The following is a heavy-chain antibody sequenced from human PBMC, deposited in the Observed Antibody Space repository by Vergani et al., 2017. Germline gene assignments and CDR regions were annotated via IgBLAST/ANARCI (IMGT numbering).Heavy chain of an antibody. CDR3: ARDKDGYNPNDAFDI. CDR1: GGSISSGGYY. J-gene: IGHJ3*02. D-gene: IGHD5-24*01. V-gene: IGHV4-31*03. Sequence: QVQLQESGPGLVKPSQTLSLTCTVSGGSISSGGYYWSWIRQHPGKGLEWIGYIYYSGSTYYNPSLKSRVTISVDTSKNQFSLKLSSVTAADTAVYYCARDKDGYNPNDAFDIWGQGTMVTVSS. CDR2: IYYSGST.